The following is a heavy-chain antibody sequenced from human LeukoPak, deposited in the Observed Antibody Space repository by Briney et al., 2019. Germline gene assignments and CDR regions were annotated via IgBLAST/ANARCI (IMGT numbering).Heavy chain of an antibody. D-gene: IGHD3-22*01. J-gene: IGHJ4*02. CDR1: GGSISSYY. CDR2: IYTSGST. CDR3: ARGLRYDSSGYYYGGALRTFDY. V-gene: IGHV4-4*07. Sequence: PSETLSLTCTVSGGSISSYYWSWIRQPAGKGLEWIGRIYTSGSTNYNPSLKSRVTMSVDTSKNQFSLKLSSVTAADTAVYYCARGLRYDSSGYYYGGALRTFDYWGQGTLVTVSS.